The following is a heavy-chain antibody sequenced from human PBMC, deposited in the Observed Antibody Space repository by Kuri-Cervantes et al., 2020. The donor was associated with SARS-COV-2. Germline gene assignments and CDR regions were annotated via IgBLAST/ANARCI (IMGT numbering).Heavy chain of an antibody. Sequence: ASVKVSCKTSGDTITNFFMHWVRQAPGQGLEWMGLITPNGDLTLYAQNFQGRFTVTRDTSTRTVFMELSSLRTEDTAVYYCAREAAVAGKNFDYWGQGTLVTVSS. J-gene: IGHJ4*02. CDR1: GDTITNFF. V-gene: IGHV1-46*03. D-gene: IGHD6-13*01. CDR2: ITPNGDLT. CDR3: AREAAVAGKNFDY.